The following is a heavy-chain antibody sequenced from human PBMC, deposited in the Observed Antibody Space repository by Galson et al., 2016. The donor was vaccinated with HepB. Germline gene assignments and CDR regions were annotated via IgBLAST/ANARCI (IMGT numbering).Heavy chain of an antibody. J-gene: IGHJ4*02. CDR2: ISSSSTYI. D-gene: IGHD5-18*01. Sequence: LEWVSSISSSSTYIEYADSVKGRFTISRDNAKNSLYLQMNRLRAEDTAVYFCARDMAGYSYGFGFDYWGQGTLVTVSS. V-gene: IGHV3-21*06. CDR3: ARDMAGYSYGFGFDY.